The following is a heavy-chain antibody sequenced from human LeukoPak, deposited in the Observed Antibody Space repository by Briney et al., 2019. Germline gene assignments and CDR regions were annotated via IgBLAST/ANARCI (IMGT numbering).Heavy chain of an antibody. D-gene: IGHD2-2*01. J-gene: IGHJ6*02. CDR1: GFTFSSYA. CDR2: ISYDGSNK. V-gene: IGHV3-30-3*01. CDR3: ARPLQGYCSSTSCSHYYYYGMDV. Sequence: GGSLRLSCAASGFTFSSYAMHWVRQAPGKGLEWVAVISYDGSNKYYADSVKGRFTISRDNSKNTLYLQMNSLRAEDTAVYYCARPLQGYCSSTSCSHYYYYGMDVWGQGTTVTVSS.